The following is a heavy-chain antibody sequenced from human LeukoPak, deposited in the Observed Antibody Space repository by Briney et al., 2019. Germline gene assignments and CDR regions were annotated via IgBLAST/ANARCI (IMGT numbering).Heavy chain of an antibody. CDR1: GGSISSGGYS. J-gene: IGHJ4*02. V-gene: IGHV4-30-2*01. Sequence: PSQTLSLTCAVSGGSISSGGYSWSWIRQPPGKGLEWIGYIYHSGSTYYNPSLKSRVTISVDRSKNQFSLKLSSVTAADTAVYYCARGQGIADILTGYLDYWGQGTLVTVSS. CDR3: ARGQGIADILTGYLDY. CDR2: IYHSGST. D-gene: IGHD3-9*01.